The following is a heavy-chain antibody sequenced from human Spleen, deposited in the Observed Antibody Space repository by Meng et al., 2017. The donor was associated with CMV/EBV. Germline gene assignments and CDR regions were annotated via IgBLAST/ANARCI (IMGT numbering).Heavy chain of an antibody. V-gene: IGHV3-23*01. CDR3: AKAGCTSTNCYYYDI. Sequence: GGSLRLSCAASEFTFSNYAMSWVRQAPGKGLQWVSGISASGGNTDYTDSVKGRFTISRDNSKNTLYLQMNTLRAEDTAVYYCAKAGCTSTNCYYYDIWGRGTMVTVSS. CDR2: ISASGGNT. D-gene: IGHD2-2*01. CDR1: EFTFSNYA. J-gene: IGHJ3*02.